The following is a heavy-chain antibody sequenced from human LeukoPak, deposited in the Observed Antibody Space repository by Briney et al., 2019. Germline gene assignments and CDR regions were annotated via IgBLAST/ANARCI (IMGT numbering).Heavy chain of an antibody. CDR3: AGGPYCSGGTCSFYFYGLAV. J-gene: IGHJ6*02. CDR1: GGSFSGYS. Sequence: SETLSLTCGVHGGSFSGYSCNWIRQPPGKGLEWIGEINHRGSTNYNPSLKSRVTISEDTSKKQFSLKLTSVTAADTAIYYCAGGPYCSGGTCSFYFYGLAVWGPGTAVTVSS. CDR2: INHRGST. V-gene: IGHV4-34*01. D-gene: IGHD2-15*01.